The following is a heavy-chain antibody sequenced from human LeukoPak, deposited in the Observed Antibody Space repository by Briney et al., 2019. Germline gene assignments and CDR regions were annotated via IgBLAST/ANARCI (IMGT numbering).Heavy chain of an antibody. CDR3: TRDRDPSIVDQYYFDY. J-gene: IGHJ4*02. CDR2: IRSKAYGGTT. D-gene: IGHD3-16*02. Sequence: GGSLRLSCTASGFTFGDYAMSWFRQAPGKGLEWVGFIRSKAYGGTTEYAASVKGRFTISRDDSKSIAYLQMNSLKTEDTAVYYCTRDRDPSIVDQYYFDYWGQGTLVTVSS. V-gene: IGHV3-49*03. CDR1: GFTFGDYA.